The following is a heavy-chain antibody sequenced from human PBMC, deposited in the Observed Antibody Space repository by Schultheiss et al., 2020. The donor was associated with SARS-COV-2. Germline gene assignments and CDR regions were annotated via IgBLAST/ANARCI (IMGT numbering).Heavy chain of an antibody. CDR3: ARDGVTMVADAFDI. J-gene: IGHJ3*02. D-gene: IGHD3-10*01. CDR1: GFTFSSYA. V-gene: IGHV3-33*08. Sequence: GGSLRLSCAASGFTFSSYAMSWVRQAPGKGLEWVAVIWYDGSNKYYADSVKGRFTISRDNAKNTLYLQMNSLRAEDTAVYYCARDGVTMVADAFDIWGQGTMVTVSS. CDR2: IWYDGSNK.